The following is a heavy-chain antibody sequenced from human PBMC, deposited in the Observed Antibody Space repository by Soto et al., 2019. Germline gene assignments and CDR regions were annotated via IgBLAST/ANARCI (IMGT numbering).Heavy chain of an antibody. CDR1: GFTFSSYA. CDR2: ISGSGGST. J-gene: IGHJ4*01. V-gene: IGHV3-23*01. CDR3: AKGVVGTILATFDY. D-gene: IGHD2-21*01. Sequence: EVQLLASGGGLVQPGGSLRLSCAASGFTFSSYAMSWVRQAPGKGLEWVAAISGSGGSTYYADSVKGRFTIYRDNSNNTLYLHMNSLRADATAVYYCAKGVVGTILATFDYWGQGTLVTVSS.